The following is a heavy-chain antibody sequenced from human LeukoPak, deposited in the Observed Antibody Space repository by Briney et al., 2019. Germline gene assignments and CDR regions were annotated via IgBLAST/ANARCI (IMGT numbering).Heavy chain of an antibody. CDR1: GFTVSSNY. CDR2: IYSDGST. CDR3: ARDHRYYDSGGSSPPDYFDY. Sequence: GGSLRLSCAASGFTVSSNYMSWVRQAPGKGLEWVSIIYSDGSTYNADSVKGRFTISRDNSKNTLYLQMNSLRAEDTAVYYCARDHRYYDSGGSSPPDYFDYWGQGTLVTVSS. V-gene: IGHV3-66*01. D-gene: IGHD3-22*01. J-gene: IGHJ4*02.